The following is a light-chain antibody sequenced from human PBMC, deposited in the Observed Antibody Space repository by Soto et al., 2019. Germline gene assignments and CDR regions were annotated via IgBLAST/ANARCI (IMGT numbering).Light chain of an antibody. CDR2: KVS. CDR3: MQGTHWPPWT. CDR1: QSLVYSDGNSY. V-gene: IGKV2-30*01. J-gene: IGKJ1*01. Sequence: DVVMTQSPLSLPVTLGQPASISCRSSQSLVYSDGNSYLNWFQQRPGQSPRRLIYKVSNRDSGVPDRFSGRGSGTDFTLKISGVEAEDVGIYYCMQGTHWPPWTFGQGTKVEIK.